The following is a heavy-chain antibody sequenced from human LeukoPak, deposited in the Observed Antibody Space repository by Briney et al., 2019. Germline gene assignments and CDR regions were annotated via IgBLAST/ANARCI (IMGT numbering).Heavy chain of an antibody. Sequence: GGSLRLSCAASGFTFSSYAMSWVRQAPGKGLEWVSAISGSGGSTYYADSVKGRFTISRDNSKNTLYLQTNSLRAEDTAVYYCAKGDFWSGYYYYYGMDVWGQGTTVTVSS. CDR3: AKGDFWSGYYYYYGMDV. V-gene: IGHV3-23*01. J-gene: IGHJ6*02. D-gene: IGHD3-3*01. CDR1: GFTFSSYA. CDR2: ISGSGGST.